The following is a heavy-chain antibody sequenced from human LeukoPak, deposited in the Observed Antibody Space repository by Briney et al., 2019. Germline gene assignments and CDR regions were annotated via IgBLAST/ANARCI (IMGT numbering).Heavy chain of an antibody. V-gene: IGHV4-39*01. D-gene: IGHD2-2*02. CDR1: GGSISSGSYY. CDR2: IYYSGST. CDR3: ASRHCSSTSCYTSWFDP. J-gene: IGHJ5*02. Sequence: PSETLSLTCTLSGGSISSGSYYWGWIRQPPGKGLGWIGIIYYSGSTYDNPSLKSQVTISFDTSKNQFSLKLSSETAADTAVYYCASRHCSSTSCYTSWFDPWGQGTLVTVSS.